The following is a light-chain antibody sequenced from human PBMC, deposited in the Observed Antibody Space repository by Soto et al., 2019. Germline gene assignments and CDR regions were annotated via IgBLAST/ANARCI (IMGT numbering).Light chain of an antibody. J-gene: IGKJ1*01. CDR1: QNISND. V-gene: IGKV1-6*01. Sequence: AIQMTQSPSSLSASVGDRATITCRASQNISNDLGWYQQKPGKPPKLLIYTASRLQNGVPSRFSGSGSGTDFSLTISSLQPEDIATYYCLQVYNYPWTFGQGTKVEIK. CDR3: LQVYNYPWT. CDR2: TAS.